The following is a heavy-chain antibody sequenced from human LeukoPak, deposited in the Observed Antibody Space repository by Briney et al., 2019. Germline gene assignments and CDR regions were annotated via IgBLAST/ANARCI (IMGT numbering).Heavy chain of an antibody. D-gene: IGHD2-2*01. V-gene: IGHV1-2*02. CDR2: INPNSGFT. CDR1: GYPFIGYL. Sequence: GASVKVSCKATGYPFIGYLLHWLRQAPGQGLEWMGWINPNSGFTNYAQKFQGRVTMTRDTSISTAYMELSRLRSDDTAVYYCARLADCSSSSCRAFDYWGQGTLVTVSS. CDR3: ARLADCSSSSCRAFDY. J-gene: IGHJ4*02.